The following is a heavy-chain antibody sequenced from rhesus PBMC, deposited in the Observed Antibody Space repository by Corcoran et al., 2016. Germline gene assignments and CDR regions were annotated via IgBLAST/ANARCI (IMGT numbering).Heavy chain of an antibody. CDR3: ARDRGNWSPFDY. V-gene: IGHV4-65*01. CDR1: GGSVSSTNW. Sequence: QVQLQEPCPGLVKPSATLSFTCAVSGGSVSSTNWWSWIGQPPANGLEWIGYIRGSVGSAYNHSLKSRVTVSTDTTKNQCSLNLNSVTAADTALYYCARDRGNWSPFDYWGQGVLGTVSS. D-gene: IGHD6-13*01. J-gene: IGHJ4*01. CDR2: IRGSVGSA.